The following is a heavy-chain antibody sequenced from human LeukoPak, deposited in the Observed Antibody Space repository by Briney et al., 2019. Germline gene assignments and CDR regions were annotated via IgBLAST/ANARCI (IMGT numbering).Heavy chain of an antibody. J-gene: IGHJ3*02. CDR3: AREVEYYDSSGYRPHAFDI. CDR2: ISYSGGT. Sequence: SETLSLTCTVSDGSIINNNHYWGWTRQPPGKGLEWIGSISYSGGTAYNPSLRSRVTISIDTSKNQFSLKVNSVTAADTAVYYCAREVEYYDSSGYRPHAFDIWGQGTLVTVSS. V-gene: IGHV4-39*02. CDR1: DGSIINNNHY. D-gene: IGHD3-22*01.